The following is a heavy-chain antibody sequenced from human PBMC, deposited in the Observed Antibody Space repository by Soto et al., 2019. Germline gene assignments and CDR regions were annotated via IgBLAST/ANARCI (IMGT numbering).Heavy chain of an antibody. CDR1: GFTFSSYA. CDR3: AKYTQVVVTAYFDY. Sequence: GGSLRLSCAASGFTFSSYAMSWVRQAPGKGLEWVSGISGSGGSTYYADSVKGRCTISRDNSKNTLYLQMNSLRAEDTAVYYCAKYTQVVVTAYFDYWGQGALVTVSS. CDR2: ISGSGGST. V-gene: IGHV3-23*01. J-gene: IGHJ4*02. D-gene: IGHD2-21*02.